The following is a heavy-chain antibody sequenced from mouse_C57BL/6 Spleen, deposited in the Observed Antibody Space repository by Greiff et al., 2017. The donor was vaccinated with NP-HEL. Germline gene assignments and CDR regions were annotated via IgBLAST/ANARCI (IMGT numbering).Heavy chain of an antibody. Sequence: EVKLMESGGGLVKPGGSLKLSCAASGFTFSDYGMHWVRQAPEKGLEWVAYISSGSSTIYYAAKVKGRFTISRDNANNTPFLQMTSLRSEGTSMCYCARNYCGSYLDYWGKGTTLTVSS. D-gene: IGHD1-1*01. CDR2: ISSGSSTI. CDR3: ARNYCGSYLDY. V-gene: IGHV5-17*01. J-gene: IGHJ2*01. CDR1: GFTFSDYG.